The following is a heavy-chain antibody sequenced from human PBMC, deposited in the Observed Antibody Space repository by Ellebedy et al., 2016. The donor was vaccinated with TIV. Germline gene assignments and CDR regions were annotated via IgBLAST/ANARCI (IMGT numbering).Heavy chain of an antibody. V-gene: IGHV1-46*04. Sequence: AASVNVSCKASVYTFPSHFMHWLRQAPGQGLEWMGIINPSGGSTTYAQKLQGRVTMTRDTSTSTVYMELSSLRSEDTAVYYCAAREDRGPDYWGQGTLVTVSS. CDR2: INPSGGST. D-gene: IGHD1-14*01. J-gene: IGHJ4*02. CDR1: VYTFPSHF. CDR3: AAREDRGPDY.